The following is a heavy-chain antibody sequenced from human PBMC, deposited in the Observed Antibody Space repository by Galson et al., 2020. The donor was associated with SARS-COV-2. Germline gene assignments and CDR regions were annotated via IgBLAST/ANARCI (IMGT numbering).Heavy chain of an antibody. V-gene: IGHV3-33*06. CDR3: AKDFEVGGAYDSSY. D-gene: IGHD3-22*01. CDR2: IWYDGSNK. J-gene: IGHJ4*02. CDR1: GFTFSSYG. Sequence: GESLKISCAASGFTFSSYGMHWVRQAPGKGLEWVAVIWYDGSNKYYADSVKGRFTISRDNSKNTLYLQMNSLRAEDTAVYYCAKDFEVGGAYDSSYWGQGTLVTVSS.